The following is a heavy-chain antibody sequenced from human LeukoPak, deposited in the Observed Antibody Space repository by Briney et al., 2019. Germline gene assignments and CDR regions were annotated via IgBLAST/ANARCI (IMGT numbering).Heavy chain of an antibody. CDR1: GGSISSSNW. V-gene: IGHV4-4*02. CDR2: IYHSGST. CDR3: ARDRIGGATFGWFDP. J-gene: IGHJ5*02. Sequence: SGTLSLTCAVSGGSISSSNWWSWVRQPPGKGLEWIGEIYHSGSTNYNPSLKSRVTISVDKSKNQFSLKLSSVTAADTAVYYCARDRIGGATFGWFDPWGQGTLVTVSS. D-gene: IGHD1-26*01.